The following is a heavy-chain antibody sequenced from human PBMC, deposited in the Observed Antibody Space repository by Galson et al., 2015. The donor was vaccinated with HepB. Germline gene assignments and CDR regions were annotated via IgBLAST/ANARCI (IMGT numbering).Heavy chain of an antibody. J-gene: IGHJ4*02. CDR2: IIPIFDTP. D-gene: IGHD1-20*01. Sequence: SVKVSCKASGGTFSTYAISWVRQAPGQGLEWVGGIIPIFDTPNFAQKFQGRVTFTADESTNTAYMELSSLRSDDTAVYYCARDWGPYTWDYFDCWGPGTLVTVSS. CDR3: ARDWGPYTWDYFDC. V-gene: IGHV1-69*13. CDR1: GGTFSTYA.